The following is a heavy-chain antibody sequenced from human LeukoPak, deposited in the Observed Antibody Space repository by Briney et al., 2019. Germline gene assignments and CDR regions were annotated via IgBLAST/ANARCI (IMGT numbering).Heavy chain of an antibody. CDR3: ARNDYSNYYLPFFDP. CDR1: GGSISPYY. J-gene: IGHJ5*02. CDR2: IYYSGST. V-gene: IGHV4-59*01. D-gene: IGHD4-11*01. Sequence: PSETLSLTCTVSGGSISPYYWSWIRQPPGKGLEWIGYIYYSGSTNYNPSLKSRVTISVDTSKNQFSLKLSSVTAADTAVYYCARNDYSNYYLPFFDPWGQGTLVTVSS.